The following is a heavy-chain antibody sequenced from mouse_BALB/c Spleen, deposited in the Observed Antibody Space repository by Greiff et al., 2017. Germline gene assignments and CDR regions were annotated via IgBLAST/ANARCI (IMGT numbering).Heavy chain of an antibody. J-gene: IGHJ3*01. CDR3: AREYGNYEAY. Sequence: VQLQQSGAELVRPGTSVKVSCKASGYAFTNYLIEWVKQRPGQGLEWIGVINPGSGGTNYNEKFKGKATLTADKSSSTAYMQLSSLTSDDSAFYFCAREYGNYEAYWGQGTLVTVSA. V-gene: IGHV1-54*01. D-gene: IGHD2-10*02. CDR2: INPGSGGT. CDR1: GYAFTNYL.